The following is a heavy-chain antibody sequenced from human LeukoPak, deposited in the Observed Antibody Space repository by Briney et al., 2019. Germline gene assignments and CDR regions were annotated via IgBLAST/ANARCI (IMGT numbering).Heavy chain of an antibody. D-gene: IGHD5-12*01. V-gene: IGHV3-53*01. CDR3: ARGPSLRLAGNAFDY. CDR1: GFTVSSNY. Sequence: GGSLRLSCAASGFTVSSNYMSWVRQAPGKGLEWVSVIFTSGGTDYPDAVKGRFTISRDISKSTLYLQMNNLRAEDTAVYYCARGPSLRLAGNAFDYWGQGTPV. J-gene: IGHJ4*02. CDR2: IFTSGGT.